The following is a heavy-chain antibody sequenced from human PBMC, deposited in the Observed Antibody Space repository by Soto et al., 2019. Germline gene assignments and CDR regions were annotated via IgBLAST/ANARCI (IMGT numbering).Heavy chain of an antibody. J-gene: IGHJ3*02. CDR2: IYPGDSDT. Sequence: PGESLKISCKGSGYSFTSYWIGWVRQMPGKGLEWMGIIYPGDSDTRYSPSFQGQVTISADKSISTAYLQWSSLKASDTAMYYCARPNYYDSSGYYKVGAFDIWSQGTMVTVSS. CDR1: GYSFTSYW. CDR3: ARPNYYDSSGYYKVGAFDI. V-gene: IGHV5-51*01. D-gene: IGHD3-22*01.